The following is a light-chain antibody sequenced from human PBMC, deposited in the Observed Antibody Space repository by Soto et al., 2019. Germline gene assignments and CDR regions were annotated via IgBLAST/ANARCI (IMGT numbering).Light chain of an antibody. CDR3: QQSFSAPIT. J-gene: IGKJ5*01. V-gene: IGKV1-39*01. CDR2: TAS. CDR1: QNIKKY. Sequence: DSQMTQSPSALSASVGDRVTITCRASQNIKKYLNWYRQKPGKAPDLLIYTASSLQLGFPSRFSGSGSGTDFSLTITSLQPEDSAIYYCQQSFSAPITFGGGTRLEIK.